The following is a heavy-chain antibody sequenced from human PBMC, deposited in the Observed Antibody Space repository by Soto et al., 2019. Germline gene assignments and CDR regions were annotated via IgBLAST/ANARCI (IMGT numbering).Heavy chain of an antibody. J-gene: IGHJ6*04. CDR2: IYYSGST. CDR3: ARDYYDSSGYIHYYYGMDV. V-gene: IGHV4-59*01. D-gene: IGHD3-22*01. CDR1: GGSISSYY. Sequence: SETLSLTCTVSGGSISSYYWSWIRQPPGKGLEWIGYIYYSGSTNYNPSLKSRVTISVDTSKNQFSLKLSSVTAADTAVYYCARDYYDSSGYIHYYYGMDVWGKGTTVTVSS.